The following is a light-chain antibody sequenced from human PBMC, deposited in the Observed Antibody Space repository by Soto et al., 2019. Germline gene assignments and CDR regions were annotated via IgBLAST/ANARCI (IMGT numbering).Light chain of an antibody. CDR1: SSDVGAYNY. CDR2: DVS. CDR3: SSYTSRITWV. Sequence: QSALTQPASVSGSPGQSITISCTGTSSDVGAYNYVSWYQQHPGKAPKLMIYDVSNRPSGVSNRFSGSKSGNTASLTISGLQAEDEADYYCSSYTSRITWVFGGGTQLTVL. J-gene: IGLJ3*02. V-gene: IGLV2-14*01.